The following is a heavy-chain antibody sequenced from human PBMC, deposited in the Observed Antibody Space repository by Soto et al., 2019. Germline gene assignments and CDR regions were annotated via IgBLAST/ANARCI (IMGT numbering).Heavy chain of an antibody. J-gene: IGHJ5*02. CDR1: GDSVSSNSAA. CDR2: TYHRSKWYN. Sequence: SQTLSLTCAISGDSVSSNSAAWNWIRQSPSRGLEWLGRTYHRSKWYNDYAISVKSRMIINPDTSKNQFSLQLNSVTPEDTAVYYCVRDYYGSGSTNWFDPWGQGTLVTVS. CDR3: VRDYYGSGSTNWFDP. D-gene: IGHD3-10*01. V-gene: IGHV6-1*01.